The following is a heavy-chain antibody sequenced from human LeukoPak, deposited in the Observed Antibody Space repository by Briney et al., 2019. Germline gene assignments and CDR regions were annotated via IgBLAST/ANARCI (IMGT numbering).Heavy chain of an antibody. CDR2: FYISGFT. Sequence: PSETLSLTCTVSGESITSGRYYWSWIRQSAVKGLEWIGRFYISGFTNYNPSLKSRVTISLDRSRNQFFLNLTSVTAADTAVYYCARDDYGDSFQLWGQGTLVTVSS. J-gene: IGHJ1*01. CDR1: GESITSGRYY. D-gene: IGHD4-17*01. CDR3: ARDDYGDSFQL. V-gene: IGHV4-61*02.